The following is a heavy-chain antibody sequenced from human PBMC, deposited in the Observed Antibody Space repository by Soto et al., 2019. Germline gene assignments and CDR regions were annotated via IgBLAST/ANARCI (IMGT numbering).Heavy chain of an antibody. D-gene: IGHD3-9*01. CDR3: ARARSYYDISDY. CDR2: ISYDGSNK. Sequence: QVQLVESGGGVVQPGRSLRLSCAASGFTFSSYAMHWVRQAPGKGLEWVAVISYDGSNKYYADSVKGRFTISRDNSKNTRYLQMNSLRAEDTAGYYCARARSYYDISDYWGQGTLVTVSS. J-gene: IGHJ4*02. CDR1: GFTFSSYA. V-gene: IGHV3-30-3*01.